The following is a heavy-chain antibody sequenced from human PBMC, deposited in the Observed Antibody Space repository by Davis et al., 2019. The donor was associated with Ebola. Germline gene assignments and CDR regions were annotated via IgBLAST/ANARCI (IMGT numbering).Heavy chain of an antibody. CDR2: ISYDGSSK. D-gene: IGHD6-19*01. V-gene: IGHV3-30-3*01. CDR3: AKDLRQWLTPHHLDF. J-gene: IGHJ4*02. Sequence: PGGSLRLSCAASGFTFSSYAMHWVRQAPGKGLEWVAVISYDGSSKYYADSVRGRFSISRDNSKNTLYLQMNSLRAEDTAIYYCAKDLRQWLTPHHLDFWGQGTLVTVSS. CDR1: GFTFSSYA.